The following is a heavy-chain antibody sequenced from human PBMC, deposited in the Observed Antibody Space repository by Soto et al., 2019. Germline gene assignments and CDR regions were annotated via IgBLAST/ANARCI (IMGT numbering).Heavy chain of an antibody. Sequence: ASVKVSCKASGYTFTGYYMHWVRQAPGQGLEWMGWINPNSGGTNYAQKFQGRVTMTRDTSISTAYMELSRLRSDDTAVYYCARDDRQWLALYYYYYYGMGVWGQGTTVTVSS. CDR3: ARDDRQWLALYYYYYYGMGV. D-gene: IGHD6-19*01. V-gene: IGHV1-2*02. J-gene: IGHJ6*02. CDR2: INPNSGGT. CDR1: GYTFTGYY.